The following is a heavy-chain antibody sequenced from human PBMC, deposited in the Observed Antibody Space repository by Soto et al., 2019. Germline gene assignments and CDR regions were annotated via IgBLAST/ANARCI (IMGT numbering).Heavy chain of an antibody. Sequence: SVKVSCKASGGTFSSYAISWVRQAPGQGLEWMGGIIPIFGTANYAQKFQGRVTITADESTSTAYMELSSLRSEDTAVYYCAREGRDGYNFHFDYWGQGTLVTVSS. J-gene: IGHJ4*02. D-gene: IGHD5-12*01. CDR3: AREGRDGYNFHFDY. V-gene: IGHV1-69*13. CDR2: IIPIFGTA. CDR1: GGTFSSYA.